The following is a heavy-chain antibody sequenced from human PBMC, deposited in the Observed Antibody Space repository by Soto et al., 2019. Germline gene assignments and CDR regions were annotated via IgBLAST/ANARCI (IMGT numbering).Heavy chain of an antibody. Sequence: SETLSLICAVYGGSFSGYYWSWIRQPPGKGLEWIGEINHSGSTNYNPSLKSRVTISVDTSKNQFSLKLSSVTAADTAVYYCARESGRGETNYYDSSGYLISPRSRYGMDVWGQGTTVTVSS. D-gene: IGHD3-22*01. V-gene: IGHV4-34*01. CDR2: INHSGST. J-gene: IGHJ6*02. CDR3: ARESGRGETNYYDSSGYLISPRSRYGMDV. CDR1: GGSFSGYY.